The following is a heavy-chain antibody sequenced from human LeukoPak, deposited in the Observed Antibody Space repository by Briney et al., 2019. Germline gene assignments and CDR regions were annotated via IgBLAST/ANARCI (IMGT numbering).Heavy chain of an antibody. CDR1: GFKFSTYS. V-gene: IGHV3-64*01. CDR3: ARQGRPAQLLDY. D-gene: IGHD2-2*01. J-gene: IGHJ4*02. Sequence: PGGSLRLSCAASGFKFSTYSIHWVREAPGKVLEFVSAISRDGGSTHYANSVKGRFTISRDNSKDTLYLQMGSLRPDDMAVYYCARQGRPAQLLDYWGQGTLVTVSS. CDR2: ISRDGGST.